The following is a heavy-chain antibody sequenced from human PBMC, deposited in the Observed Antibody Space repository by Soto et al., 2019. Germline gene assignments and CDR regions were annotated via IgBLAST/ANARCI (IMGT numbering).Heavy chain of an antibody. J-gene: IGHJ5*02. CDR1: GYTFTSYC. V-gene: IGHV1-18*04. CDR3: AKYCSSTSCSGDNWFDP. CDR2: ISAYNGNT. Sequence: ASVNVSCKSSGYTFTSYCISWVRQAPGQGLEWMGWISAYNGNTNYAQKLQGRVTMTTDTSTSTAYMELRSLRSDDTAVYYCAKYCSSTSCSGDNWFDPWGQGTLVTVSS. D-gene: IGHD2-2*01.